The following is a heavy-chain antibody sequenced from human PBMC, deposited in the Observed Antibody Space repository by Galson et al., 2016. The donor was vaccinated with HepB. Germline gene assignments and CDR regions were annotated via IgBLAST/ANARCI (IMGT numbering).Heavy chain of an antibody. CDR3: ATHWLARGSWYFNL. J-gene: IGHJ2*01. CDR2: IYYSGST. D-gene: IGHD3-10*01. V-gene: IGHV4-59*01. CDR1: GGSISSYY. Sequence: SETLSLTCTVSGGSISSYYWSWIRQPPGKGLEWIAYIYYSGSTNYNPSLKSRVTILADTSKNQFSLKLSSLTAADTAVYYCATHWLARGSWYFNLWGRGTLVTVSS.